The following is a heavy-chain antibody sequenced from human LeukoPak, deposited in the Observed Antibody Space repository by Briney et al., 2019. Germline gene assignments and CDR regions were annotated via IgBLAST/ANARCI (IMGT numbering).Heavy chain of an antibody. J-gene: IGHJ4*02. CDR3: ARDYPLTGAIY. D-gene: IGHD1-7*01. V-gene: IGHV4-39*07. CDR2: IYYSGST. Sequence: KPSETLSLTCTVYGGSISSSSYYWGWIRQPPGKGLEWIGSIYYSGSTYYNPSLKSRVTISVDTSKNQFSLKLSSVTAADTAVYYCARDYPLTGAIYWGQGTLVTVSS. CDR1: GGSISSSSYY.